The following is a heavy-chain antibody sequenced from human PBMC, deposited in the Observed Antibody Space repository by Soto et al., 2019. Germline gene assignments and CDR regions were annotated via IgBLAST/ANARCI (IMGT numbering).Heavy chain of an antibody. D-gene: IGHD3-10*01. CDR3: AKDTVGDYYGSGSQNV. Sequence: QVQLVESGGGVVQPGRSLRLSCAASGFTFSSYGMHWVRQAPGKGLEWVAVISYDGSNKYYADSVKGRFTISRDNSKNXLYLQMNSLRAEDTAVYYCAKDTVGDYYGSGSQNVWGQGTTVTVSS. V-gene: IGHV3-30*18. CDR1: GFTFSSYG. CDR2: ISYDGSNK. J-gene: IGHJ6*02.